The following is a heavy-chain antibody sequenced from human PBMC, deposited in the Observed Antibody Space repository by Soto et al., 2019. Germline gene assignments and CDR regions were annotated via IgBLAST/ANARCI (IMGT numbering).Heavy chain of an antibody. CDR2: IKSKTDGGTT. CDR1: GFTFNNAW. Sequence: EVQLVESGGGLVKPGGSLRLSCAASGFTFNNAWMNWVRQAPGKGLEWAGHIKSKTDGGTTDYAAPVKGRFTISRDDSKNTLYLQMDSLKTEDTAVYYCTTAYYAFWSGYAFDSWGQGTLVTVSS. D-gene: IGHD3-3*01. CDR3: TTAYYAFWSGYAFDS. V-gene: IGHV3-15*07. J-gene: IGHJ4*02.